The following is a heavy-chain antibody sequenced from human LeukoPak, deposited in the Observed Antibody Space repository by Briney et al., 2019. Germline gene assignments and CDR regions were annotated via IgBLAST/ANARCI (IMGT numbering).Heavy chain of an antibody. Sequence: TGGSLRLSCAASGFTFSSYAMHWVRQAPGKGLEGVAVISYDGSNKYYADSVKGRFTISRDNAKNSLYLKMNSLRAEDTAVYYCARGYYDFWSGYYTEDYWGQGTLVTVSS. CDR2: ISYDGSNK. J-gene: IGHJ4*02. CDR1: GFTFSSYA. V-gene: IGHV3-30-3*01. D-gene: IGHD3-3*01. CDR3: ARGYYDFWSGYYTEDY.